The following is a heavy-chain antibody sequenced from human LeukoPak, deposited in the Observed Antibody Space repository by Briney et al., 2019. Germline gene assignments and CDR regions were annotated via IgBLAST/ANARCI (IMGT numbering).Heavy chain of an antibody. J-gene: IGHJ4*02. D-gene: IGHD3-9*01. CDR2: INGDGRDK. CDR1: GFTFSRYW. CDR3: ARGVDSAIDW. V-gene: IGHV3-7*01. Sequence: GGSLRLSCAASGFTFSRYWMNWVRQAPGKGREWVANINGDGRDKYYVGSVRGRFTISRDNADNALYLQMNSLRGDDTALYYCARGVDSAIDWWGQGTLVTVSS.